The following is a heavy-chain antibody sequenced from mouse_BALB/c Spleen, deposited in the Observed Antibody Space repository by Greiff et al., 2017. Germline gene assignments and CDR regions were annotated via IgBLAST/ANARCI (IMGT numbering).Heavy chain of an antibody. CDR2: IRNKANGYTT. D-gene: IGHD1-3*01. J-gene: IGHJ4*01. V-gene: IGHV7-3*02. CDR3: ARSGPGLAMDY. CDR1: GFTFTDYY. Sequence: EVMLVESGGGLVQPGGSLRLSCATSGFTFTDYYMSWVRQPPGKALEWLGFIRNKANGYTTEYSASVKGRFTISRDNSQSILYLQMNTLRAEDSATYYCARSGPGLAMDYWGQGTSVTVSS.